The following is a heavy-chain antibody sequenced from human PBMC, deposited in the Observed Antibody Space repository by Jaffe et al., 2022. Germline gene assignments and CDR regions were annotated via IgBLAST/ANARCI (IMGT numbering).Heavy chain of an antibody. CDR3: ARDRGGSYQYYDHDAFDI. Sequence: QVQLQESGPGLVKPSQTLSLTCTVSGGSISSGSYYWSWIRQPAGKGLEWIGRIYTSGSTNYNPSLKSRVTISVDTSKNQFSLKLSSVTAADTAVYYCARDRGGSYQYYDHDAFDIWGQGTMVTVSS. CDR1: GGSISSGSYY. CDR2: IYTSGST. V-gene: IGHV4-61*02. J-gene: IGHJ3*02. D-gene: IGHD1-26*01.